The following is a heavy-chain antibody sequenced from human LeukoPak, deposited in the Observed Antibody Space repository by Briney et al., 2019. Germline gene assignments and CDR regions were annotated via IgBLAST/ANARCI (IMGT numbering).Heavy chain of an antibody. CDR2: FYYSGST. V-gene: IGHV4-39*01. D-gene: IGHD3-22*01. CDR1: GGSISSSNFY. J-gene: IGHJ3*02. CDR3: AYYYDSSGYYYLGDAFDI. Sequence: SETLSLTCTVSGGSISSSNFYWGWIRQPPGQGLEWIGSFYYSGSTYYNPSLKSRLTISVDTSKNQFSLRLSSVTAADTAVYYCAYYYDSSGYYYLGDAFDIWGQGTMVTVFS.